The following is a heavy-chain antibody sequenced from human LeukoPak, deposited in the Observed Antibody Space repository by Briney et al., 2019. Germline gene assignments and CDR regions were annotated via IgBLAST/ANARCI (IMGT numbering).Heavy chain of an antibody. J-gene: IGHJ4*02. Sequence: GGSLSLSCAACGISFSNYWMHWVRQAPGKGPVWVAGIKFDGSETVYADFVEGRFTISRDNAENTLYLQMSSLRVDDMAVYYCVRDFKDLVVWSQGTLVTVSS. V-gene: IGHV3-74*03. D-gene: IGHD2-15*01. CDR3: VRDFKDLVV. CDR1: GISFSNYW. CDR2: IKFDGSET.